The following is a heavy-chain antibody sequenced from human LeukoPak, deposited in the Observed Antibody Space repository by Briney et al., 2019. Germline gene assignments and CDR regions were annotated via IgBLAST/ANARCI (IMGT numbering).Heavy chain of an antibody. D-gene: IGHD4/OR15-4a*01. CDR2: ISSSSSYI. CDR1: GFTFSSYS. CDR3: ARGDYGARKGGVDH. Sequence: PGGSLRLSCAASGFTFSSYSMNWVRQAPGKGLEWVSSISSSSSYIYYADSVKGRFTISRDNSKNTLYLQMNSLRAEDTAVYYCARGDYGARKGGVDHWGQGALVTVSS. J-gene: IGHJ4*02. V-gene: IGHV3-21*01.